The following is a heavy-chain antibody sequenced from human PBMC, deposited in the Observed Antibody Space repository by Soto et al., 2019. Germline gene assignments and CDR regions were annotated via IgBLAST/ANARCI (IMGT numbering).Heavy chain of an antibody. D-gene: IGHD4-17*01. CDR1: GGSISSGGYY. J-gene: IGHJ2*01. CDR2: IYYSGST. Sequence: QVQLQESGPGLVKPSQTLSLTCTVSGGSISSGGYYWSWIRQHPGKGLEWIGYIYYSGSTYYNPSLKSRVTISVDTSKNQFSLKLSSVTAADTAVYYCARDYRYGDYVGRYFDLWGRGTLVTDSS. V-gene: IGHV4-31*03. CDR3: ARDYRYGDYVGRYFDL.